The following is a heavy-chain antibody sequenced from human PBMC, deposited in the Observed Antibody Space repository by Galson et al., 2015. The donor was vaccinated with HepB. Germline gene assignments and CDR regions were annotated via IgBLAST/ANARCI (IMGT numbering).Heavy chain of an antibody. CDR3: ARVRSGSYPPYYFDY. J-gene: IGHJ4*02. D-gene: IGHD1-26*01. V-gene: IGHV3-21*01. CDR1: GFTFSDYS. Sequence: SLRLSCAASGFTFSDYSMNWVRQAPGKGLEWVSSIGSSSHYTYYADSVKGRFTISRDNTEISLHLQMDSLKADDTAVYYCARVRSGSYPPYYFDYWGQGTLVTVSS. CDR2: IGSSSHYT.